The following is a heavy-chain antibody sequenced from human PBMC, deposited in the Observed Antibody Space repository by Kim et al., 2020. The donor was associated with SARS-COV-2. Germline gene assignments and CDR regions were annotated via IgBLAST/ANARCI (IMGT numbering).Heavy chain of an antibody. CDR3: ARDGTRPGRNAVVPADY. Sequence: ASVKVSCKASGYTFTSYGISWVRQAPGQGLEWMGWISAYNGNTNYAQKLQGRVTMTTDTSTSTAYMELRSLRSDDTAVYYCARDGTRPGRNAVVPADYWGQGTLVTVSS. V-gene: IGHV1-18*01. CDR1: GYTFTSYG. J-gene: IGHJ4*02. D-gene: IGHD2-2*01. CDR2: ISAYNGNT.